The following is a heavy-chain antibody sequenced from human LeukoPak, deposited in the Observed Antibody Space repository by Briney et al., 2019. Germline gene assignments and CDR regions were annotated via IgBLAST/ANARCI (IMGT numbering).Heavy chain of an antibody. J-gene: IGHJ4*02. CDR1: GFTFSSYN. CDR2: ISSSSSYI. V-gene: IGHV3-21*01. Sequence: GGSLRLSCAASGFTFSSYNMNWVRQAPGKGLEWVSSISSSSSYIYYADSVKGRFTISRDNAKNSLYLQMNSLRAEDTAVYYWAKKGGHDYGDYPIDSWAQGPLVTVPS. CDR3: AKKGGHDYGDYPIDS. D-gene: IGHD4-17*01.